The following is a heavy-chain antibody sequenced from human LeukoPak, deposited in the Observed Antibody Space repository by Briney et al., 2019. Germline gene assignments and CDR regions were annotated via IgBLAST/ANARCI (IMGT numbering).Heavy chain of an antibody. J-gene: IGHJ4*02. CDR3: ARGGSYYLIDY. CDR2: IYTTGTT. CDR1: GGSINSGSYY. D-gene: IGHD1-26*01. Sequence: PSETLSLTCTVSGGSINSGSYYWNWIRQSAGKGLEWIGHIYTTGTTNCNPSLKSRVTISVDTSKNQFSLKLSSVTAADTAVYYCARGGSYYLIDYWGQGTLVTVSS. V-gene: IGHV4-61*09.